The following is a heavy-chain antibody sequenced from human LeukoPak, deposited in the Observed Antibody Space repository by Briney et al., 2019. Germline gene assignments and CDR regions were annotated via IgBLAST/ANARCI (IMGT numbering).Heavy chain of an antibody. CDR2: IWSDTTNK. CDR1: GFTFSSYA. D-gene: IGHD4-17*01. J-gene: IGHJ4*02. CDR3: AGDRLTTVTTFHFDY. V-gene: IGHV3-33*01. Sequence: GRFLRLSCAASGFTFSSYAMHWVRQAPGKGLEWVAVIWSDTTNKYYADSVKGRFTISRDNSKNTLYLQMSSLRAEDTAMYYCAGDRLTTVTTFHFDYWGQGTLVTVSS.